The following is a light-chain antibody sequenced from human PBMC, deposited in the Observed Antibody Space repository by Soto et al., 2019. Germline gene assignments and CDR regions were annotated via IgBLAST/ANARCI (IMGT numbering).Light chain of an antibody. V-gene: IGKV3-15*01. CDR1: QSVSSN. CDR3: THSNKWAQWT. Sequence: EILMTQSPATLSVSPGERATLSCRASQSVSSNLAWYQQKPGQAPRRLIYDASTRATGVAARSSGSAFGTELTLTITSAECEDFAVHCCTHSNKWAQWTFGQGTKVDIK. J-gene: IGKJ1*01. CDR2: DAS.